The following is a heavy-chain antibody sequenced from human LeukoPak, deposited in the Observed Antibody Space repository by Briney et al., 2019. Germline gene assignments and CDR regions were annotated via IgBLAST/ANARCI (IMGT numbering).Heavy chain of an antibody. CDR3: ARVCHSIAAAGTRWFDP. J-gene: IGHJ5*02. CDR2: ICAYNGNT. Sequence: ASVTVSCTVSGYTFTSYGISWVRQAPGQGLEWMGWICAYNGNTNYAQKLQGRATMTTDTSTSTAYMELRSLRSDDTAVYYCARVCHSIAAAGTRWFDPWGQGTLVTVSS. CDR1: GYTFTSYG. V-gene: IGHV1-18*01. D-gene: IGHD6-13*01.